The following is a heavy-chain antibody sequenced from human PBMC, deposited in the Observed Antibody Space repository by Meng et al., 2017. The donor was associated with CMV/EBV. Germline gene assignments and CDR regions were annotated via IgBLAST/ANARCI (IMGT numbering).Heavy chain of an antibody. Sequence: VSGGSISSGGYSWSWIRQPPGQGLEWIGYIYHSGSTYYNPSLKSRVTISVDRSKNQFSLKLSSVTAADTAVYYCARYSSSWSPYFDYWGQGTLVTVSS. CDR3: ARYSSSWSPYFDY. D-gene: IGHD6-13*01. CDR1: GGSISSGGYS. V-gene: IGHV4-30-2*01. J-gene: IGHJ4*02. CDR2: IYHSGST.